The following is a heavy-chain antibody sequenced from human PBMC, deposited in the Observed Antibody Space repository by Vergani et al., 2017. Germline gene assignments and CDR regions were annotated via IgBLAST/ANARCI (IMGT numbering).Heavy chain of an antibody. D-gene: IGHD6-25*01. J-gene: IGHJ6*03. V-gene: IGHV4-31*03. CDR1: GASIRSGVYY. Sequence: QVQLQESGPGLVKPSQTLSLTCTVSGASIRSGVYYWGWIRQHPGQGLGWIGYIFYSGTTYDNPSLRSRLTISVDTSQNQFSLKLRSVTAADTAVYYCARVDTQVPATSHFYYMDVWGKGTTVVVSS. CDR3: ARVDTQVPATSHFYYMDV. CDR2: IFYSGTT.